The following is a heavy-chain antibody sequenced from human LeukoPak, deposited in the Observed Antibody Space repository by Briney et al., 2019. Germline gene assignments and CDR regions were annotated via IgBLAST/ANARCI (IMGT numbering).Heavy chain of an antibody. V-gene: IGHV3-48*02. CDR1: GFTFSSYS. Sequence: PGGSLRLSCAASGFTFSSYSMNWVRQAPGKGLEWVSYIGSSSSTIYYADSVKGRFTISRDNAKNSLYLQMNSLRDEDTAVYYCARDKGDYVWGSYRANWGQGTLVTVSS. D-gene: IGHD3-16*02. J-gene: IGHJ4*02. CDR2: IGSSSSTI. CDR3: ARDKGDYVWGSYRAN.